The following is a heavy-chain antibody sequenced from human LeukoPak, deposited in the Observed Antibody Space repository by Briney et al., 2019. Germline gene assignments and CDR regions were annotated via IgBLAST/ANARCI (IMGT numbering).Heavy chain of an antibody. Sequence: ASVKVSCKASGYTFTGYYMHWVRQAPGQGLEWMGWINPNSGGTNYAQKFQGRVTMTRDTSISTAYMEVSSLRSDDTAMYYCARGGYTGYDFKSLILDIWGQGTMVTVSS. J-gene: IGHJ3*02. CDR3: ARGGYTGYDFKSLILDI. V-gene: IGHV1-2*02. D-gene: IGHD5-12*01. CDR2: INPNSGGT. CDR1: GYTFTGYY.